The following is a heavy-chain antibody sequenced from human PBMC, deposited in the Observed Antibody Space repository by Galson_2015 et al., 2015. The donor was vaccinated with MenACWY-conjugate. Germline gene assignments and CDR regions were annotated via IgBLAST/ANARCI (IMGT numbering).Heavy chain of an antibody. J-gene: IGHJ3*02. CDR1: GGSISSYY. CDR2: IYYSGTT. CDR3: ASRLSPQLGLYGSSKNWCAFDI. D-gene: IGHD6-6*01. V-gene: IGHV4-59*08. Sequence: SATLSLTCPVSGGSISSYYWSSIRQPPGEGLELIGYIYYSGTTNYNPSLRSRFTISVVTSKNHFSLKLSSVTAADTAVYYCASRLSPQLGLYGSSKNWCAFDIWGQGTMVTVSS.